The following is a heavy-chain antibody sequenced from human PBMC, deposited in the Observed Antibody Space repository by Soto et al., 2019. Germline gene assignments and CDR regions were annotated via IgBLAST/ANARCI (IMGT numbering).Heavy chain of an antibody. CDR1: GFTFSSYA. CDR2: ISGSGGST. CDR3: AEDNSSGYLGWVDP. J-gene: IGHJ5*02. V-gene: IGHV3-23*01. Sequence: EVQLLESGGGLVQPGGSLRLSCAASGFTFSSYAMSWVRQAPGKGLEWVSAISGSGGSTYYADSVEGRFTISRDNSRNALCLEMNSLRAEDTAVYYCAEDNSSGYLGWVDPWGQGTLVTVSS. D-gene: IGHD6-19*01.